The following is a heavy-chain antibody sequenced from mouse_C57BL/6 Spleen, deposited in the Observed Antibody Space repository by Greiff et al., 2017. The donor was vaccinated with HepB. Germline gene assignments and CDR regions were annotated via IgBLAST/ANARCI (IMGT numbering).Heavy chain of an antibody. V-gene: IGHV1-52*01. J-gene: IGHJ4*01. CDR3: ARRSLSLYYAMDY. CDR2: IDPSDSET. CDR1: GYTFTSYW. Sequence: QVQLKQPGAELVRPGSSVKLSCKASGYTFTSYWMHWVKQRPIQGLEWIGNIDPSDSETHYNQKFKDKATLTVDKSSSTAYMQLSSLTSEDSAVYYCARRSLSLYYAMDYWGQGTSVTVSS. D-gene: IGHD1-1*02.